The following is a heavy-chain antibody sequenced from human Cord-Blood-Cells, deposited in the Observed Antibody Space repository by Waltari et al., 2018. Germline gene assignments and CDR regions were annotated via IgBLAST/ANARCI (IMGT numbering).Heavy chain of an antibody. D-gene: IGHD1-26*01. J-gene: IGHJ6*02. CDR3: AEGTSSGSYYYYGMDV. CDR2: IIQIFGTA. Sequence: QVQLVQSGAEVKKPGSSVKVSCKDSGGTFSSYVISWVRQAPGQGLEWMGGIIQIFGTANYAQKFQGRVTITADESTSTAYMELSNLRSEDTAVYYCAEGTSSGSYYYYGMDVWGQGTTVTVSS. V-gene: IGHV1-69*01. CDR1: GGTFSSYV.